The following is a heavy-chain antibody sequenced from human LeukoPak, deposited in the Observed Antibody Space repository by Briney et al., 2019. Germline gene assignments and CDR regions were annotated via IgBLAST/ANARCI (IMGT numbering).Heavy chain of an antibody. D-gene: IGHD2-15*01. Sequence: HGESLQISCKGSGYIFTSYWIGWVRQLPGKGLEWMGIIYPGDSDTRYSPSFQGQVTISADKSISTAYLQWSSLKASDTATYYCARLRWYCSGGSCYSGYNWFDPWGQGTLITVSS. CDR1: GYIFTSYW. V-gene: IGHV5-51*01. CDR2: IYPGDSDT. J-gene: IGHJ5*02. CDR3: ARLRWYCSGGSCYSGYNWFDP.